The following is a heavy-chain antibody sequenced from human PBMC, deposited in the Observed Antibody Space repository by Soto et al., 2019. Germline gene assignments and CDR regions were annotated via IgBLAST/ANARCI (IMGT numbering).Heavy chain of an antibody. J-gene: IGHJ6*02. CDR3: AKWGAVSHNPGGNYSYGMDV. Sequence: QVQLVESGGGVVQPGTSLRLSCAASGFTFGNYGMHWVRQPPGKGLEWISSILYDGRDKYYADSVKGLFTISRDGSKNTPYLEMDSLRPEDTAVYYCAKWGAVSHNPGGNYSYGMDVWGQGTTVTVSS. V-gene: IGHV3-30*18. D-gene: IGHD3-16*01. CDR2: ILYDGRDK. CDR1: GFTFGNYG.